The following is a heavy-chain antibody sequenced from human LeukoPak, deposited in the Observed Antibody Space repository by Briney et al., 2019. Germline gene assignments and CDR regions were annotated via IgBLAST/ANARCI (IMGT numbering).Heavy chain of an antibody. Sequence: SETLSLTCAVYGGSFSGYYWSWIRQPPGKGLEWIGEINHSGSTNYNPSLKSRVTISVDTSKNQFSLKLSSVTAADTAVYYCASKNWLLWFGEYAIDYWGQGTLVTVSS. J-gene: IGHJ4*02. CDR3: ASKNWLLWFGEYAIDY. CDR2: INHSGST. CDR1: GGSFSGYY. D-gene: IGHD3-10*01. V-gene: IGHV4-34*01.